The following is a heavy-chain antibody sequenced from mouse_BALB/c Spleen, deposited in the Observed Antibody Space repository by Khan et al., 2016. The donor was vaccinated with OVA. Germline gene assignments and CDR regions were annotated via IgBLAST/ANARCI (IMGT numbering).Heavy chain of an antibody. CDR3: ARGRMDY. CDR2: INPTSGYT. CDR1: GYTFTSYW. V-gene: IGHV1-7*01. D-gene: IGHD1-1*01. Sequence: VQLQQSGAELVKPGASVKMSCKASGYTFTSYWMHWIKQRPGQGLEWIGYINPTSGYTDYNQKFKDKATLTADKSSSTACMQLSSLTSDDSAVYSCARGRMDYWGQGTALTVSS. J-gene: IGHJ2*01.